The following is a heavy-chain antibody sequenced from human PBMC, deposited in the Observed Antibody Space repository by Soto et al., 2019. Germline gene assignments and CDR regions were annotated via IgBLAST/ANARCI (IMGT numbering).Heavy chain of an antibody. D-gene: IGHD5-12*01. J-gene: IGHJ6*02. CDR2: ISSYNGDT. CDR1: GYTFTRSG. V-gene: IGHV1-18*01. Sequence: SVKVSCKASGYTFTRSGISWVRQAPGQGPEWMGWISSYNGDTSYAQTFQGRVTMTTDTSTSTAYMELRSLRSDDTAVYYCAGEGVAPYYYYGMDVWGRGTPVTVS. CDR3: AGEGVAPYYYYGMDV.